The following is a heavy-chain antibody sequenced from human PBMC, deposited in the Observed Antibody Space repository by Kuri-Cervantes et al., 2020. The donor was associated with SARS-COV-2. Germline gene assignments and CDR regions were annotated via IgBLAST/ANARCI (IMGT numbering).Heavy chain of an antibody. CDR3: ARDSWWELLLFDY. CDR2: INPNSGGT. CDR1: GYTFTGYY. Sequence: ASVKVSCKASGYTFTGYYMHWVRQAPGQGLEWMGWINPNSGGTNYAQKFQGRVTMTRDTSISTAYMELSRLRSDDTAVYYCARDSWWELLLFDYWGQGTLVTVSS. V-gene: IGHV1-2*02. J-gene: IGHJ4*02. D-gene: IGHD1-26*01.